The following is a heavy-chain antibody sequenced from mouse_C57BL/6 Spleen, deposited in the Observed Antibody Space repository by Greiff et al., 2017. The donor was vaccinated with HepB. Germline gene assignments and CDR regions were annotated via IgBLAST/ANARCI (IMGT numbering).Heavy chain of an antibody. CDR1: GYTFTSYW. CDR2: IDPSDSYT. CDR3: ARRGTRWYFDV. V-gene: IGHV1-69*01. Sequence: VQLQQPGAELVVPGASVKLSCKASGYTFTSYWMHWVKQRPGQGLEWIGEIDPSDSYTNYNQKFKGKSTLTVDKSSSTAYMQLSSLTSEDSAVYYCARRGTRWYFDVWGTGTTVTVSS. D-gene: IGHD2-14*01. J-gene: IGHJ1*03.